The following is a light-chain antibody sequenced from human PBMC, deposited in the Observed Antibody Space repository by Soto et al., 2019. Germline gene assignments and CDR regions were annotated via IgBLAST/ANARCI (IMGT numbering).Light chain of an antibody. V-gene: IGKV1-39*01. J-gene: IGKJ1*01. CDR1: QSISNY. CDR3: QQSYSSPRT. Sequence: DIQMTQSPSSLSASVGDRVTITCRASQSISNYLNWYQQKPGKAPELLIYLASSLRSGVPSRFSGSGSGTDFTLTISSLQPEDFATYYCQQSYSSPRTFGQGTKVDIK. CDR2: LAS.